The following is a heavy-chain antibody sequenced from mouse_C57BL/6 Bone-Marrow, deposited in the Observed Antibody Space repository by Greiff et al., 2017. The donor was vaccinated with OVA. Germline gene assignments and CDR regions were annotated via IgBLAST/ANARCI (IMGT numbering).Heavy chain of an antibody. CDR3: ARYCYRDAMDY. D-gene: IGHD2-14*01. V-gene: IGHV1-50*01. CDR2: IDPSDSYT. CDR1: GYTFTSYW. Sequence: VQLQQPGAELVKPGASVKLSCKASGYTFTSYWMQWVKQRPGQGLEWIGEIDPSDSYTNYNQKFKGKATLTVDTSSSTAYMQLSSLTSEDSAVYYCARYCYRDAMDYWGQGTSVTVSS. J-gene: IGHJ4*01.